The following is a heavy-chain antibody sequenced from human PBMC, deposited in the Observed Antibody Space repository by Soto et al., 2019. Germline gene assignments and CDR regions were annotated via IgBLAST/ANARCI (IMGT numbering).Heavy chain of an antibody. CDR1: GDSISNLDYF. CDR2: SYKSATS. J-gene: IGHJ5*01. D-gene: IGHD7-27*01. V-gene: IGHV4-30-4*01. CDR3: ARGRYCLTGRCFPNWFES. Sequence: PSETLSLTCSVSGDSISNLDYFWAWIRQPPGQALEYIGYSYKSATSYYNPSFESRVAISVDTSKSQFSLNVTSVTAADTAVYFCARGRYCLTGRCFPNWFESWGQGALFTVSS.